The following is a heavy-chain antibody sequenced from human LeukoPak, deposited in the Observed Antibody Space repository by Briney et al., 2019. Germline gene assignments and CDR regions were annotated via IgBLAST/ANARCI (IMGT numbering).Heavy chain of an antibody. CDR3: AKERRAYDPWYFDL. D-gene: IGHD5-12*01. CDR1: GFTFSHYT. J-gene: IGHJ2*01. Sequence: GGSLRLSCAASGFTFSHYTIHWVRQAPGQGLEWVSAISSGGSTSYADSAKGRFTISRDNSQDTLSLQMNSLRVEDTAVYYCAKERRAYDPWYFDLWGRGTLVTVSS. V-gene: IGHV3-23*01. CDR2: ISSGGST.